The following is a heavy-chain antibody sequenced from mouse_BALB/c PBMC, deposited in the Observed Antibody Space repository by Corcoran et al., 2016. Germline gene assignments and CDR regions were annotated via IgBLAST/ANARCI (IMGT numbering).Heavy chain of an antibody. V-gene: IGHV1-66*01. CDR3: AKTARATYYFDY. CDR2: IFPGSGNT. CDR1: GYSFTSYY. Sequence: QVQLQQSGPELVKPGASVKISCKASGYSFTSYYIHWVKQRPGRGLEWIGWIFPGSGNTKYNEKFKGNATLTADTSSSTAYMQLSSLTSEDSAVYFCAKTARATYYFDYWGQGTTLTVSS. D-gene: IGHD3-2*01. J-gene: IGHJ2*01.